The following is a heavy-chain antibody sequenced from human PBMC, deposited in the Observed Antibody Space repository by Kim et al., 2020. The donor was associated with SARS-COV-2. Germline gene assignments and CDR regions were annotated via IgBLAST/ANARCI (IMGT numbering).Heavy chain of an antibody. CDR2: IIPIFGTA. Sequence: SVKVSCKASGGTFSSYAISWVRQAPGQGLEWMGGIIPIFGTANYAQKFQGRVTITADESTSTAYMELSSLRSEDTAVYYCMSFSSSWYFVDYWGQGTLVTVSS. CDR1: GGTFSSYA. J-gene: IGHJ4*02. V-gene: IGHV1-69*13. CDR3: MSFSSSWYFVDY. D-gene: IGHD6-13*01.